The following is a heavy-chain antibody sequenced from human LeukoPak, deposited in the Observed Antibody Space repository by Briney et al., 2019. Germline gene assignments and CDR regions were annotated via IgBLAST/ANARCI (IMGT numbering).Heavy chain of an antibody. J-gene: IGHJ3*02. CDR3: ARYCSSTSCSTDDAFDI. V-gene: IGHV3-74*01. Sequence: GGSLRLSCVASAFTFNNYWMHWVRQAPGKGLVWVSRIKGDGGSTNYADSVRGRFTISRDNAKNTLYLQMNSLRAEDTAVYYCARYCSSTSCSTDDAFDIWGQGTMVTVSS. D-gene: IGHD2-2*01. CDR1: AFTFNNYW. CDR2: IKGDGGST.